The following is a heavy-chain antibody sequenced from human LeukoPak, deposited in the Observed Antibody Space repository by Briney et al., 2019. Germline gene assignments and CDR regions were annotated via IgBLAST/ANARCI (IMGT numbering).Heavy chain of an antibody. CDR2: INPSGGST. CDR3: ARRQGYCSSTSCYYYYGMDV. D-gene: IGHD2-2*01. CDR1: GYTFTSYY. J-gene: IGHJ6*02. Sequence: GASVKVSCKASGYTFTSYYMHWLRQAPGQGLEWMGIINPSGGSTSYAQKSQGRVTMTRDTSTSTVYMELSSLRSEDTAVYYCARRQGYCSSTSCYYYYGMDVWGQGTTVTVSS. V-gene: IGHV1-46*01.